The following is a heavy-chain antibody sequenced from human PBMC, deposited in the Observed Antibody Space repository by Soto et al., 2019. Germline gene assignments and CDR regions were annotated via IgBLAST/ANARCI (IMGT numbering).Heavy chain of an antibody. CDR1: GESFSGYI. CDR3: ARPYCSSTSCPRPHNWFDP. V-gene: IGHV4-34*01. CDR2: INHSGST. J-gene: IGHJ5*02. Sequence: SETLSLTCAVYGESFSGYIWAWIRQTPGKGLQWIGQINHSGSTYYNPSLKSRVTISVDTSKNQFSLKLSSVTAADTAVYYCARPYCSSTSCPRPHNWFDPWGQGTLVTVSS. D-gene: IGHD2-2*01.